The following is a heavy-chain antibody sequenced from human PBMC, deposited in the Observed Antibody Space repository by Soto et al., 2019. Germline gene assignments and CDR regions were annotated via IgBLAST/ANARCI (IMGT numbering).Heavy chain of an antibody. CDR3: ARERIMITFGGVIDTSDYYYYGMDV. V-gene: IGHV1-18*01. J-gene: IGHJ6*02. Sequence: GASVKVSCKASGYTFTSYGISWVRQAPGQGLEWMGWISAYNGNTNYAQKLQGRVTMTTDTSTSTAYMELRSLRSDDTAVYYCARERIMITFGGVIDTSDYYYYGMDVWGQGTTVTVSS. D-gene: IGHD3-16*02. CDR2: ISAYNGNT. CDR1: GYTFTSYG.